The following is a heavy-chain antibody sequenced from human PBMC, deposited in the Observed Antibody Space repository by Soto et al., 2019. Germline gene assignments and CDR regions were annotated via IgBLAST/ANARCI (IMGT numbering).Heavy chain of an antibody. CDR2: IIPNLGLA. CDR1: EDTFSTYT. Sequence: QVQLVQSGAEVKKPGSSVKVSCKASEDTFSTYTISWVRQAPGQGLEWMGRIIPNLGLADYAHKFQDKVTITADVPTSTTCRELCSRLSEDTAIFYRARVRHGSVDHWGQGTRVTVSS. V-gene: IGHV1-69*02. D-gene: IGHD5-12*01. CDR3: ARVRHGSVDH. J-gene: IGHJ4*02.